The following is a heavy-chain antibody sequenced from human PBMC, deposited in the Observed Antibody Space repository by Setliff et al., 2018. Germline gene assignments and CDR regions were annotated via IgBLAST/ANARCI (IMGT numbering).Heavy chain of an antibody. CDR1: GFTFSSYA. Sequence: PGGSLRLSCAASGFTFSSYAMSWVRQAPGKGLEWVSAISSGGDTYYADSVKGRFIVSRDNSKNTLYLQMISPTTEDTAVYYCARGPLGDYADFYYYMDVWGMGTTVTVSS. CDR2: ISSGGDT. J-gene: IGHJ6*03. V-gene: IGHV3-23*01. CDR3: ARGPLGDYADFYYYMDV. D-gene: IGHD4-17*01.